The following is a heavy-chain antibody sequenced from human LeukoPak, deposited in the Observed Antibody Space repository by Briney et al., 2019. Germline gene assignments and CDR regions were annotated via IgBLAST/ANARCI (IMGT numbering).Heavy chain of an antibody. J-gene: IGHJ4*02. CDR3: AREVGYSYGLLKN. D-gene: IGHD5-18*01. Sequence: SETLSLTCAVYGGSFSGYYWSWIRQPPGKGLEWIGEINHSGSTNYNPSLKSRVTISVDTSKNQFSLKLSSVTAADTAVYYCAREVGYSYGLLKNWGQGTLVTVSS. CDR2: INHSGST. V-gene: IGHV4-34*01. CDR1: GGSFSGYY.